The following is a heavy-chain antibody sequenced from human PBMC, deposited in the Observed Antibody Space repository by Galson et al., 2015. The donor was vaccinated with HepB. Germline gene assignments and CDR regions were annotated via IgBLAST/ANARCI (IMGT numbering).Heavy chain of an antibody. CDR2: LAHDDSKR. V-gene: IGHV3-33*01. D-gene: IGHD7-27*01. CDR1: GYTFSNYG. J-gene: IGHJ4*02. CDR3: ARDDKMGMLEY. Sequence: SLRLSCAASGYTFSNYGMHWVRQAPGKGLEWVAVLAHDDSKRNYVDPVKGRFTISRDISKNTLYLQMNSLRGDDTAVYFCARDDKMGMLEYWGQGTLVTVSS.